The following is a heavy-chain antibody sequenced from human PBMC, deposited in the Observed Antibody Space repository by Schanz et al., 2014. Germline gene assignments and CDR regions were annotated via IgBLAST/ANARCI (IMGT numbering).Heavy chain of an antibody. CDR1: GDSMSSGGYY. Sequence: QVQLQESGPGLVKPSQTLSLTCNVSGDSMSSGGYYWNWIRQHPGKGLEWIGYIYDGGSTYYNPSLKSRVTISVDTSKNQFSLRLSSVTAADTAVYYCARGVRRGDGKNGYYNWFDPWGQGTLXTVSS. J-gene: IGHJ5*02. CDR2: IYDGGST. CDR3: ARGVRRGDGKNGYYNWFDP. D-gene: IGHD3-22*01. V-gene: IGHV4-31*03.